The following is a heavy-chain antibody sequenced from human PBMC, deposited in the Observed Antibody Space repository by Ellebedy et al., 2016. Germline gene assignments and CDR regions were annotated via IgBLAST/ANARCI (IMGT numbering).Heavy chain of an antibody. CDR3: ARDRPHYGDYVYYYYYMDV. CDR1: GGSISSYY. V-gene: IGHV4-59*01. Sequence: SETLSLTXTVSGGSISSYYWSWIRQPPGKGLEWIGYIYYSGSTNYNPSLKSRVTISVDTSKNQFSLKLSSVTAADTAVYYCARDRPHYGDYVYYYYYMDVWGKGTTVTVSS. D-gene: IGHD4-17*01. CDR2: IYYSGST. J-gene: IGHJ6*03.